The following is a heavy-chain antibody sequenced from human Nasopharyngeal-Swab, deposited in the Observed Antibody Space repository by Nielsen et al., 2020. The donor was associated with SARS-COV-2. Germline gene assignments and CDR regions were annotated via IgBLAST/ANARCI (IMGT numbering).Heavy chain of an antibody. J-gene: IGHJ6*02. V-gene: IGHV4-34*01. Sequence: RQAPGKGLEWIGEINHSGSTNYNPSLKSRVTISVDTSKNQFSLKLSSVTAADTAVYYCARSKWSQYSSSWYEQNYYYYGMDVWGQGTTVTVSS. CDR3: ARSKWSQYSSSWYEQNYYYYGMDV. CDR2: INHSGST. D-gene: IGHD6-13*01.